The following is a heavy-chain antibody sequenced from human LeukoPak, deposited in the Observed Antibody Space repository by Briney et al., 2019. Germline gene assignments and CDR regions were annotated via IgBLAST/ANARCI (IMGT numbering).Heavy chain of an antibody. J-gene: IGHJ5*02. CDR2: INHSGST. CDR1: GGSFSGYY. D-gene: IGHD3-10*01. V-gene: IGHV4-34*01. Sequence: SSETLSLTCAVYGGSFSGYYWSWIRQPPGKGLEWIGEINHSGSTNYNPSLKSRDTISVDTSKNQFSLKLSSVTAADTAVYYCARGQPLWFGELRHWFDPRGQGTLVTVSS. CDR3: ARGQPLWFGELRHWFDP.